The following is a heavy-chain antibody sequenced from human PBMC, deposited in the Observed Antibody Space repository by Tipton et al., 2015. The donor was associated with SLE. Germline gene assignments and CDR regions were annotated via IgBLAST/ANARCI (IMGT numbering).Heavy chain of an antibody. CDR2: IYYSGKT. D-gene: IGHD5-18*01. Sequence: TLSLTCTVSGGSISPYYWTWIRQPAGKGLEWIGYIYYSGKTDYNPSLKSRVTISVDTSKNQFSLKLSSVTAADTAVYYCARQSDTTMVAYFDSWGQGTVVTVSS. J-gene: IGHJ4*02. CDR1: GGSISPYY. V-gene: IGHV4-59*01. CDR3: ARQSDTTMVAYFDS.